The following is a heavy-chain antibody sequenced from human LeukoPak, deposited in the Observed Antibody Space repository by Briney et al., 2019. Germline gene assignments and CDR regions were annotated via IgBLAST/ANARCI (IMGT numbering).Heavy chain of an antibody. CDR2: ISAYNGNT. CDR1: GDTFTSYG. V-gene: IGHV1-18*01. CDR3: AREGDCSSTSCYADHDAFDI. D-gene: IGHD2-2*01. Sequence: ASVKVSCKASGDTFTSYGISWVRQAPGQGLEWMGWISAYNGNTNYAQKLQGRVTMTTDTSTSTAYMELRSVRSEDTAVYYCAREGDCSSTSCYADHDAFDIRGQGTMVTVSS. J-gene: IGHJ3*02.